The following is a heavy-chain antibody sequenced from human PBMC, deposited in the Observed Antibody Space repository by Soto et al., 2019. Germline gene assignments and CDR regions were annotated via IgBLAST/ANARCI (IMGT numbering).Heavy chain of an antibody. J-gene: IGHJ5*02. Sequence: LSLTCTVSGGSISSGDYYWSWIRQPPGKGLEWIGYIYYSGSTYYNPSLKSRVTISVDTSKNQFSLKLSSVTAADTAVYYCASQNGYYDILTGWVNWLDPWGQGTLVTVYS. CDR3: ASQNGYYDILTGWVNWLDP. CDR1: GGSISSGDYY. V-gene: IGHV4-30-4*01. D-gene: IGHD3-9*01. CDR2: IYYSGST.